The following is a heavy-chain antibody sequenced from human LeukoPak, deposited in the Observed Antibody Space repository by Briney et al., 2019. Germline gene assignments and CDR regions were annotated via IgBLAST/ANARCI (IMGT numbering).Heavy chain of an antibody. D-gene: IGHD3-3*02. V-gene: IGHV3-23*01. CDR1: GFTFSSFV. CDR3: AKGLIFGRFDY. CDR2: ISGSGGST. Sequence: GSLRLSCAASGFTFSSFVLSWVRQAPGKGLEWVSAISGSGGSTYYADSVKGRFTISRDNSKNTLYLQMNSLRAEDTAVYYCAKGLIFGRFDYWGQGTLVTASS. J-gene: IGHJ4*02.